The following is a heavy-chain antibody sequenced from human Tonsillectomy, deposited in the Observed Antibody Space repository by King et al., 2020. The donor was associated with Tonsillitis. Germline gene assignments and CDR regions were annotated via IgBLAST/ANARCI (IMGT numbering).Heavy chain of an antibody. CDR1: GYSFSSYW. D-gene: IGHD4-17*01. J-gene: IGHJ4*02. V-gene: IGHV5-10-1*03. Sequence: QLVQSGAEVKKPGESLRISCKGSGYSFSSYWITWVRQMPGKGLEWMGRIDPIDSYTNYSPSFQGHVTISADKSISTAYLQWSSLKASDTAMYYCARYDPGFGDYAGGGLGIDYWGQGTLVTVSS. CDR2: IDPIDSYT. CDR3: ARYDPGFGDYAGGGLGIDY.